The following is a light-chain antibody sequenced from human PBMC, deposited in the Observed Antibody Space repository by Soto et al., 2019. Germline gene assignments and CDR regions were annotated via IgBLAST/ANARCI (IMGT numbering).Light chain of an antibody. CDR1: SSNIGNNN. J-gene: IGLJ2*01. CDR3: AAWDDSLGAVV. Sequence: QAVVTQPPSASATPGRRVTISCSGSSSNIGNNNAYWYQHVPGTAPKLIIHHNTLRPSWVPDRFSGSKSGTSASLAISGLQSDDDSDYYCAAWDDSLGAVVFGGGIQLTVL. V-gene: IGLV1-47*02. CDR2: HNT.